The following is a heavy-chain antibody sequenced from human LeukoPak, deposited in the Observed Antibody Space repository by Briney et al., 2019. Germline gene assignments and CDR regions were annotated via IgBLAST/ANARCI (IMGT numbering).Heavy chain of an antibody. J-gene: IGHJ6*04. CDR3: ARGPARFLEWLSPVGMDV. Sequence: GSSVKVSCKASGGTFSSYAISWVRQAPGQGLEWMGGIIPIFGTANYAQKFQGRVTITADESTSTAYMELSSLRSEDTAVYHCARGPARFLEWLSPVGMDVWGKGTTVTVSS. V-gene: IGHV1-69*01. CDR1: GGTFSSYA. D-gene: IGHD3-3*01. CDR2: IIPIFGTA.